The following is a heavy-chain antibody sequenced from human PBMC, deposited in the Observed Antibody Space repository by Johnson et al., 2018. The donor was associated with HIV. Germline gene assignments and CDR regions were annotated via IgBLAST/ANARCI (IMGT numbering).Heavy chain of an antibody. J-gene: IGHJ3*02. V-gene: IGHV3-66*01. CDR3: ARAASDAFDI. CDR1: GFSVSSNY. CDR2: FYSGGST. Sequence: VQLVESGGALVQPGGSLRLSCAASGFSVSSNYMSWVRQAPGKGLEWVSVFYSGGSTYYADSVKGRFTISRDNAKNSLYLQMNSLRAEDTAVYYCARAASDAFDIWGQGTMVTVSS.